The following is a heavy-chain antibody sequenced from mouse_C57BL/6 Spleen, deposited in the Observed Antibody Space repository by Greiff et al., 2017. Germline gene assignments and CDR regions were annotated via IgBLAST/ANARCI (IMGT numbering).Heavy chain of an antibody. CDR2: INPSNGGT. Sequence: QVQLQQPGTELVKPGASVKLSCKASGYTFTSYWMHWVKQRPGQGLEWIGNINPSNGGTKYNAKFKSKATLTVDKSSSTAYMQLSSLTSEDSAVYYCARSGLRRAFDYWGQGTTLTVSS. D-gene: IGHD2-4*01. CDR1: GYTFTSYW. CDR3: ARSGLRRAFDY. J-gene: IGHJ2*01. V-gene: IGHV1-53*01.